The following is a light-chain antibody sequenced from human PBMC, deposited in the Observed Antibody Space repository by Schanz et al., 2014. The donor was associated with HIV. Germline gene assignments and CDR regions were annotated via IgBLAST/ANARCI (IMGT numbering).Light chain of an antibody. V-gene: IGLV2-8*01. Sequence: QSALTQPPSASGSPGQSVTISCTGTSSDVGGYNHVSWYQQHPGKAPKLMIYEVIKRPSGVPDRFSGSKSGNTASLTVSGLQAEDEADYYCATWDDNLPGWVFGGGTKLTVL. CDR1: SSDVGGYNH. CDR2: EVI. CDR3: ATWDDNLPGWV. J-gene: IGLJ3*02.